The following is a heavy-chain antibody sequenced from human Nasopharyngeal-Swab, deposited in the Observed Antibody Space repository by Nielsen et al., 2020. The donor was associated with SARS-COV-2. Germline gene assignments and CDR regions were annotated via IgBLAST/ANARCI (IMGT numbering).Heavy chain of an antibody. CDR2: ISSSSSYI. Sequence: VRQAPRKGLEWVSSISSSSSYIYYADSVKGRFTISRDNAKNSLYLQMNSLRAEDTAVYYCARLQWLDTGIDAFDIWGQGTMVTVSS. D-gene: IGHD6-19*01. CDR3: ARLQWLDTGIDAFDI. V-gene: IGHV3-21*01. J-gene: IGHJ3*02.